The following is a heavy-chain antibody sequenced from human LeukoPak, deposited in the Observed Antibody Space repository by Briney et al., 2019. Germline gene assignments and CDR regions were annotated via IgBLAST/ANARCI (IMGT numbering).Heavy chain of an antibody. Sequence: GGSLRLSCAASGFTFSSYAMSWVRQAPGKGLEWVSVISGSGGSTYYADSVKGRFTISRDNSKNTLYLQMNSLRAEDTAVYYCAKATTGTTYYYYMDVWGKGTTVTVSS. J-gene: IGHJ6*03. D-gene: IGHD1-1*01. CDR1: GFTFSSYA. CDR3: AKATTGTTYYYYMDV. CDR2: ISGSGGST. V-gene: IGHV3-23*01.